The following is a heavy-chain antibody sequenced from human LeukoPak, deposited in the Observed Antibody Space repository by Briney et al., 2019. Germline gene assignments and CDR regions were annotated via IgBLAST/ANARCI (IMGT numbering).Heavy chain of an antibody. CDR1: GYTFTSYD. D-gene: IGHD2-2*01. V-gene: IGHV1-69*05. CDR2: IIPIFGTA. CDR3: ARDFVVPAAMRSPRRYYFDY. J-gene: IGHJ4*02. Sequence: SVKVSCKASGYTFTSYDISWVRQAPGQGLEWMGGIIPIFGTANYAQKFQGRVTITTDESTSTAYMELSSLRSEDTAVYYCARDFVVPAAMRSPRRYYFDYWGQGTLVTVSS.